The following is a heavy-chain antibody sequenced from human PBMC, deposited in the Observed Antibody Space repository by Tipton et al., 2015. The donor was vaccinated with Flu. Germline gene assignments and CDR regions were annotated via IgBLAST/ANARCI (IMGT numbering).Heavy chain of an antibody. CDR3: VRRRTPAAATIDAYDV. V-gene: IGHV5-51*03. CDR2: IYPDDSQT. Sequence: QLVQSGADAKKPGESLTISCKGSGYSFPTYWIGWVRQVPGKGLEWMGIIYPDDSQTRYSPSFPGQVTFSVDRSINTAYLHWSKLRASDTAMFYCVRRRTPAAATIDAYDVWGQGTMVTASS. CDR1: GYSFPTYW. D-gene: IGHD2-2*01. J-gene: IGHJ3*01.